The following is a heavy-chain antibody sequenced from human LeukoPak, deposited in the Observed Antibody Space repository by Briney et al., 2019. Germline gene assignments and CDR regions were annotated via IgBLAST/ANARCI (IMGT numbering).Heavy chain of an antibody. CDR2: ISGSGGST. Sequence: TGGSLRLSCAASGFTFSSYAMSWVRQAPGKGLEWVSAISGSGGSTYYADSVKGRFTISRDNSKTTLYLQMNSLRAEDTAVYYCAKAGDYAIYDFWSGYSAHYWGQGTLVTVSS. CDR1: GFTFSSYA. V-gene: IGHV3-23*01. CDR3: AKAGDYAIYDFWSGYSAHY. J-gene: IGHJ4*02. D-gene: IGHD3-3*01.